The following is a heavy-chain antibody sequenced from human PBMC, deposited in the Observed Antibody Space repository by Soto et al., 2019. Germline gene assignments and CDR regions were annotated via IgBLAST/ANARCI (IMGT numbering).Heavy chain of an antibody. CDR2: ITWDSAGL. CDR1: GFTFDDYA. V-gene: IGHV3-9*01. D-gene: IGHD4-17*01. Sequence: EVQLVESGGGLVQPGRSLRLSCVASGFTFDDYAMHWVRQAPGKGLEWVSGITWDSAGLGYADSVKGRFTISRDSAKNSGYLQLNSLRTEDTALYYCAKDITTCRRWGKGLDSWGQGTPVTVSS. CDR3: AKDITTCRRWGKGLDS. J-gene: IGHJ4*02.